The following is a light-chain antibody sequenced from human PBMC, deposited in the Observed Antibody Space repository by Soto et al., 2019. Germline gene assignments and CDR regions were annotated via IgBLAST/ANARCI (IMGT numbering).Light chain of an antibody. CDR3: AVWDDSLNGHV. Sequence: QAVLTQPHSASGTPGQTVTISCSGSSSNIGTSSVHWYKHLPGTAPKPLIYTNDQRPSGVPDRFSGSRSGTSASLAISGLQSEDEADYYCAVWDDSLNGHVSGAGTKVTVL. CDR2: TND. J-gene: IGLJ1*01. V-gene: IGLV1-44*01. CDR1: SSNIGTSS.